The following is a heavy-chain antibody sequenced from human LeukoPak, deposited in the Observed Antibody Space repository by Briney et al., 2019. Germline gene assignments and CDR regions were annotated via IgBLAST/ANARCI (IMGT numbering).Heavy chain of an antibody. CDR3: ARRSSSSIYYYYMDV. D-gene: IGHD6-6*01. CDR1: GGSISSGSYY. J-gene: IGHJ6*03. V-gene: IGHV4-61*02. CDR2: IYTSGST. Sequence: SETLSLTCTVSGGSISSGSYYWSWIRQPAGKGLEWIGRIYTSGSTNYNPSLKSRVTISVDTSKNQFSLKLSSVTAADTAVYYCARRSSSSIYYYYMDVWGKGTTVTVSS.